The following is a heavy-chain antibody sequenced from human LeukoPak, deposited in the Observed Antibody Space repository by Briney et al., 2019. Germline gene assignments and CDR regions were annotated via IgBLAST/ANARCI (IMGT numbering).Heavy chain of an antibody. Sequence: ASVKVSCKASGYTFTTYGISWVRQAPGQGLEWMGWVSAYNGNTNYAQKLQGRVTMTTETSTSTAYMEVRSLRSDDTAVYYCARSKLGLHFDYWGQGTLVTVSS. D-gene: IGHD7-27*01. J-gene: IGHJ4*02. CDR2: VSAYNGNT. CDR1: GYTFTTYG. V-gene: IGHV1-18*01. CDR3: ARSKLGLHFDY.